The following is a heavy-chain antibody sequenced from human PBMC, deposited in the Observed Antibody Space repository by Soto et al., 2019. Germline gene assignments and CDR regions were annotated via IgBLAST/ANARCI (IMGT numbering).Heavy chain of an antibody. J-gene: IGHJ4*02. Sequence: EVQLVESGGGLVEPGGSLRLSCAASGFSFSNAWMNWVRQPPGKGLEWVGRIKSQSDGGTAEYAAPVKGRFTISRDDSKDTLYLLVNSLKTEDTAVYYCATYLRKDLQPFDYWGQGTLVTVSS. D-gene: IGHD1-1*01. CDR2: IKSQSDGGTA. CDR3: ATYLRKDLQPFDY. CDR1: GFSFSNAW. V-gene: IGHV3-15*01.